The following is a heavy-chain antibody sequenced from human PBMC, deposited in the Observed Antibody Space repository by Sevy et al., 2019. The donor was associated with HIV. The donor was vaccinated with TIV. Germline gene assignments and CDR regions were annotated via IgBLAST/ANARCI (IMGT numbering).Heavy chain of an antibody. J-gene: IGHJ4*02. CDR3: TTGNYYDSSGYYYYFDY. CDR1: GFTFSNAW. V-gene: IGHV3-15*01. Sequence: GGSLRLSCAASGFTFSNAWMSWVRQAPGKGLEWVGRIKSKTDGGTTDYAAPVKGRFTISRDDSKNTLYLQMNSLKTEVTAVYYCTTGNYYDSSGYYYYFDYWGQGTLVTVSS. CDR2: IKSKTDGGTT. D-gene: IGHD3-22*01.